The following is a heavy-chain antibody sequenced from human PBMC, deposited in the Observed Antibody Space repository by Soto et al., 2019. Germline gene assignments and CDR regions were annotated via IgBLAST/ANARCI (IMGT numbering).Heavy chain of an antibody. V-gene: IGHV1-69*13. D-gene: IGHD2-15*01. CDR2: IIPIFGTA. J-gene: IGHJ4*02. Sequence: SVKVSCKASGGTFSSYAISWVRQAPGQGLEWMGGIIPIFGTANYAQKFQGRVTITVDESTSTAYMELSSLRSDDTAVFYCARARYCSGGSCYLSYWGQGTLVTVSS. CDR3: ARARYCSGGSCYLSY. CDR1: GGTFSSYA.